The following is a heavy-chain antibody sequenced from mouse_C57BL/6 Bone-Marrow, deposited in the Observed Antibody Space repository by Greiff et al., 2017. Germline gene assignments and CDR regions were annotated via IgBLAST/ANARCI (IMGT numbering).Heavy chain of an antibody. J-gene: IGHJ3*01. Sequence: EVKLQQSGPELVKPGASVKMSCKASGYTFTDYNMHWVKQSHGKSLAWIGYINPNNGGTSYNQKFKGKATLTVNKSSSTAYMELRSLTSEDSAVYYCARSRGLWLRRLFAYWGQGTLVTVSA. V-gene: IGHV1-22*01. CDR1: GYTFTDYN. D-gene: IGHD2-2*01. CDR2: INPNNGGT. CDR3: ARSRGLWLRRLFAY.